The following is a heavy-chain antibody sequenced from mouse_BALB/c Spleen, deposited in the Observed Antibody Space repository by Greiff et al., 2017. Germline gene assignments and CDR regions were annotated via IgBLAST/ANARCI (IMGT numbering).Heavy chain of an antibody. V-gene: IGHV10-1*02. Sequence: EVKLMESGGGLVQPKGSLKLSCAASGFTFNTYAMNWVRQAPGKGLEWVARIRSKSNNYATYYADSVKDRFTISRDDSQSMLYLQMNNLKTEDTAMYYCGRGNDYDEPWFAYWGQGTLVTVSA. CDR3: GRGNDYDEPWFAY. CDR1: GFTFNTYA. CDR2: IRSKSNNYAT. J-gene: IGHJ3*01. D-gene: IGHD2-4*01.